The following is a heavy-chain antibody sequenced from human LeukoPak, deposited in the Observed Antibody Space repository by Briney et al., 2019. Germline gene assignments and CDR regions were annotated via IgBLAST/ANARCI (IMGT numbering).Heavy chain of an antibody. V-gene: IGHV4-61*02. CDR2: IYTSGST. J-gene: IGHJ4*02. D-gene: IGHD3-3*01. CDR3: AGQGYDFWSGYRYYFDY. CDR1: GGSISSGSYY. Sequence: SQTLSLTCTVSGGSISSGSYYWSWIRQPAGKGLEWIGRIYTSGSTNYNPSLESRVTISVDTSKNQFSLKLSSVTAADTAVYYCAGQGYDFWSGYRYYFDYWGQGTLVTVSS.